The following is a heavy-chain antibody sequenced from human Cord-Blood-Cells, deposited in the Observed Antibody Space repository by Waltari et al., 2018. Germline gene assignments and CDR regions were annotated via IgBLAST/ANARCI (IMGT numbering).Heavy chain of an antibody. D-gene: IGHD3-3*01. CDR3: ARCYYDFWSGPFDY. CDR1: GGTFSSYA. Sequence: QVQLVQSGAEVKKPGSSVKVSCQASGGTFSSYAISWVRQAPGQGLEWMGGIIPIFGTANYAQKFQGRVTITADESTSTAYMELSSLRSEDTAVYYCARCYYDFWSGPFDYWGQGTLVTVSS. V-gene: IGHV1-69*01. CDR2: IIPIFGTA. J-gene: IGHJ4*02.